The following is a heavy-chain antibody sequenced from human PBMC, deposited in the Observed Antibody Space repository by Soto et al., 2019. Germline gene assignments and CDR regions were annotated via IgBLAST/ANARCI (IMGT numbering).Heavy chain of an antibody. CDR1: GFTFSSYG. CDR3: ARNVRIAAARMDY. CDR2: IWYDGSNK. V-gene: IGHV3-33*01. D-gene: IGHD6-13*01. J-gene: IGHJ4*02. Sequence: GGSLRLSCAASGFTFSSYGMHWVRQAPGKGLEWVAVIWYDGSNKYYADSVKGRFTISRDNSKNTLYLQMNSLRAEDTAVYYCARNVRIAAARMDYWGQGTLVTVSS.